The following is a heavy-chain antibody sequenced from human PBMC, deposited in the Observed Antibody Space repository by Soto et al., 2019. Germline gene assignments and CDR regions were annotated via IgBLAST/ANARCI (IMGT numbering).Heavy chain of an antibody. J-gene: IGHJ4*02. V-gene: IGHV1-8*01. D-gene: IGHD6-19*01. CDR1: GYTFTSYD. CDR3: ARGRLVAGTVDY. CDR2: MNPSTGST. Sequence: QVQLVQSGAEVKKPGASVKVSCKASGYTFTSYDIKWVRQATGQRLEWMGWMNPSTGSTGFAQKFQGRVTMISNTSISTANLELSSLTSEDTAVYYCARGRLVAGTVDYWGQGTLVTVSS.